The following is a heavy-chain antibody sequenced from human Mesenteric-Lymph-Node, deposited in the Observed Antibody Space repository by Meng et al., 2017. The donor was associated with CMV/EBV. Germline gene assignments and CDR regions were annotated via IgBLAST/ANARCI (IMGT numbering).Heavy chain of an antibody. Sequence: LSLSCAVYGGSVSGYYWSWIRQPPGKGLELIGEINHSGSTNYNPSLKNRVTISVDTSKNQFSLKLSSVTAADTAVYYCARRGVIAVTYWGQGTLVTVSS. CDR1: GGSVSGYY. CDR2: INHSGST. J-gene: IGHJ4*02. D-gene: IGHD6-19*01. CDR3: ARRGVIAVTY. V-gene: IGHV4-34*01.